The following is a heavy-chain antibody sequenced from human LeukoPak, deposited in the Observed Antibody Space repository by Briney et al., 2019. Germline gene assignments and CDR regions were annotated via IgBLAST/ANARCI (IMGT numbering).Heavy chain of an antibody. CDR1: GFTFDDYA. Sequence: PGRSLRLSCAASGFTFDDYAMHWVRQAPGKGLQGVSGISWNSGSIGYADSVKGRFTISRDNAKNSLYLQMNSLRAEDMALYYCAKGVTTMVRGPRGYFDYWGQGTLVTVSS. D-gene: IGHD3-10*01. J-gene: IGHJ4*02. CDR2: ISWNSGSI. CDR3: AKGVTTMVRGPRGYFDY. V-gene: IGHV3-9*03.